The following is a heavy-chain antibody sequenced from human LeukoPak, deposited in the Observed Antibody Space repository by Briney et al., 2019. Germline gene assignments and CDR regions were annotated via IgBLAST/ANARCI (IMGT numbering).Heavy chain of an antibody. CDR3: ARSGSGYDFEY. V-gene: IGHV4-4*07. CDR2: IYTAGDT. CDR1: GGSISSYY. D-gene: IGHD3-22*01. Sequence: SETLSLTCTVSGGSISSYYWSWIRQPAGKELEWIGQIYTAGDTVYNPSLKSRVTLSVDTSKNQFSLNLSSMTAADTAVYYCARSGSGYDFEYWGQGTLVTVSS. J-gene: IGHJ4*02.